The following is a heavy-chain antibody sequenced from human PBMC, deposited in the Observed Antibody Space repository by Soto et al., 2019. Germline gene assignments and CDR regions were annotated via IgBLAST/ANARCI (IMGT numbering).Heavy chain of an antibody. Sequence: GGSLRLSCAASGFTFSSYSMNWVRQAPGKGLEWVSYISSSSSTIYYADSVKGRFTISRDNAKNSLYLQMNSLRDEDTAVYYCAREASGGITGTTFAGYYYYYYGMDVWGQGTTVTVSS. CDR3: AREASGGITGTTFAGYYYYYYGMDV. V-gene: IGHV3-48*02. CDR1: GFTFSSYS. J-gene: IGHJ6*02. CDR2: ISSSSSTI. D-gene: IGHD1-7*01.